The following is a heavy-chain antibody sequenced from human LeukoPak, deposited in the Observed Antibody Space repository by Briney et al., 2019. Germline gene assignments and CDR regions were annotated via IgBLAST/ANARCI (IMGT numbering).Heavy chain of an antibody. CDR1: GGSFSGYY. CDR2: INHSGST. Sequence: SETLSLTCAVYGGSFSGYYWSWIRQPPGKGLEWIGEINHSGSTNYNPSLKSRVTISVDTSKNQFSLKLSSVTAADTAVYYCASRPRDSSSWYGRDDAFDIWGQGTMVTVSS. D-gene: IGHD6-13*01. J-gene: IGHJ3*02. CDR3: ASRPRDSSSWYGRDDAFDI. V-gene: IGHV4-34*01.